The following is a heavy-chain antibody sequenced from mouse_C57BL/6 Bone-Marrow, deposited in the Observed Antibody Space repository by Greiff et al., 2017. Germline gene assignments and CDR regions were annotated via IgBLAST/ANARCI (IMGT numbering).Heavy chain of an antibody. Sequence: EVQLQQSGPGLAKPSQTLSLTCSVTGYSFTSYYWNWIRKFPGHKLEYMGYISYSGSTYYNPSLKSRISITRDTSKNQYYLQLNSVTTEDTATYYCARSSLFWGWYFDVWGTGTTVTVSS. CDR1: GYSFTSYY. CDR3: ARSSLFWGWYFDV. J-gene: IGHJ1*03. D-gene: IGHD1-1*02. CDR2: ISYSGST. V-gene: IGHV3-8*01.